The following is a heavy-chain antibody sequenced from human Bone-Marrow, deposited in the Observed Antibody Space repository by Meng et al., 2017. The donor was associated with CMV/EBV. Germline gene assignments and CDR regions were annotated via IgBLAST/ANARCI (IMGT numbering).Heavy chain of an antibody. J-gene: IGHJ5*02. Sequence: GESLKISCAASGFTFSSYAMHWVRQAPGKGLEWVAVISYDGSNKYYADPVKGRFTIARDNSKNTLYLQMNSLRAEDTAVYYCARGLYYYDSSGPQAWGQGTLVTVSS. CDR3: ARGLYYYDSSGPQA. CDR2: ISYDGSNK. D-gene: IGHD3-22*01. CDR1: GFTFSSYA. V-gene: IGHV3-30-3*01.